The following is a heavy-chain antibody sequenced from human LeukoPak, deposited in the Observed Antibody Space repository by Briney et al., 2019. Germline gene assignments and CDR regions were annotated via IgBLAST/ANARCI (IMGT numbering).Heavy chain of an antibody. CDR3: SRDGGEGGNSAFDI. Sequence: PGGSLRLSCAASGFMFSDYILDWVRQAPGKGLEWVGRIRRGANSYTTGYAASVKGRFTISRDDSRNSLYLHMNSLKTEDTAVYHCSRDGGEGGNSAFDIWGQGTMVTVSS. V-gene: IGHV3-72*01. CDR2: IRRGANSYTT. CDR1: GFMFSDYI. D-gene: IGHD3-16*01. J-gene: IGHJ3*02.